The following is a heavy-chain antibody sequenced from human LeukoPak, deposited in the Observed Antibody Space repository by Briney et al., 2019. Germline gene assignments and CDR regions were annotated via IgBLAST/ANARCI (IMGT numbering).Heavy chain of an antibody. D-gene: IGHD2-2*01. J-gene: IGHJ4*02. Sequence: PGGSLRLSCAASGFTFSSDSMTWVRQAPGKGLEWVSTISNSGVSTFYADPVKGRFTISRDISKNTLYLHMNSLSAEDTAVYYCAKDSFSTRWGQGTLVTVSS. CDR3: AKDSFSTR. CDR1: GFTFSSDS. CDR2: ISNSGVST. V-gene: IGHV3-23*01.